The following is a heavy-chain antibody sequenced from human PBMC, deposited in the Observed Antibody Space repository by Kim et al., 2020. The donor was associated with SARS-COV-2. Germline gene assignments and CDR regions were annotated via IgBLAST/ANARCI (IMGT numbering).Heavy chain of an antibody. V-gene: IGHV3-9*01. CDR2: ISWNSGSI. CDR1: GFTFDDYA. CDR3: AKDTGSGSYYAFFAFDI. J-gene: IGHJ3*02. Sequence: GGSLRLSCTASGFTFDDYAMHWVRQAPGKGLEWVSGISWNSGSIGYADSVKGRFTISRDNAKNSLYLQMNSLRAEDTALYYCAKDTGSGSYYAFFAFDIWGQGTMVTVSS. D-gene: IGHD3-10*01.